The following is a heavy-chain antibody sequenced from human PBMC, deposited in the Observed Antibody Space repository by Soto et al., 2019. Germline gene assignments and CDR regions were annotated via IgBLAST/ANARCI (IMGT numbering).Heavy chain of an antibody. J-gene: IGHJ4*02. D-gene: IGHD1-1*01. V-gene: IGHV4-59*01. CDR2: VCYSGST. Sequence: SETLSLTCSVSGASISSYYWSWIRQPPGKGLEWIGYVCYSGSTNYNPSLKSRVTISVDTSKNQFSLKLSSVTAADTAMYYCARDTTPSLWGQGTLVTVSS. CDR1: GASISSYY. CDR3: ARDTTPSL.